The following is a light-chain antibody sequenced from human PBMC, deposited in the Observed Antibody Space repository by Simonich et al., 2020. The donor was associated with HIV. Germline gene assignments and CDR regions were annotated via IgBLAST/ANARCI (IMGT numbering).Light chain of an antibody. J-gene: IGKJ4*01. CDR3: QQSYSTPLT. Sequence: IQMTQSPSSLSASVGDRVTIACRASQSISSYLNWYQQKPGKAPKLLIYSASNLQSGVPSRFRGSGSGRDFILTISSLQPEDFATYYCQQSYSTPLTFGGGTKVDIK. V-gene: IGKV1-39*01. CDR1: QSISSY. CDR2: SAS.